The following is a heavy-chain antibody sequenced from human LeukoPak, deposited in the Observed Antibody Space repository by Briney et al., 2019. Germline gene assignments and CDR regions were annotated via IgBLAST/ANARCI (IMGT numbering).Heavy chain of an antibody. CDR1: GFTFSSYE. V-gene: IGHV3-48*03. CDR3: ARDTYCGGDCYPGLFDY. J-gene: IGHJ4*02. D-gene: IGHD2-21*02. CDR2: ISSSGSTI. Sequence: GGSLRLSCAAPGFTFSSYEMNWVRQAPGKGLEWVSYISSSGSTIYYADSVKGRFTISRDNAKNSLYLQMNSLRAEDTAVYYCARDTYCGGDCYPGLFDYWGQGTLVTVSS.